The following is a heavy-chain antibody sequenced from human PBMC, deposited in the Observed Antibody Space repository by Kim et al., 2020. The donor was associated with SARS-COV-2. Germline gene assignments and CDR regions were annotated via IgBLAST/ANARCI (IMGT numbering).Heavy chain of an antibody. CDR1: GDSVSSNSAA. CDR3: VRGSQTSIWY. V-gene: IGHV6-1*01. Sequence: SQTLSLTCAISGDSVSSNSAAWNWIRKSPSRGLEWLGRTYYRSKWYNDYAISVKSRITIDPDTSKNQFSLQLNSVTPEDTAVYYCVRGSQTSIWYWGQGTLVTVSS. D-gene: IGHD2-2*01. CDR2: TYYRSKWYN. J-gene: IGHJ4*01.